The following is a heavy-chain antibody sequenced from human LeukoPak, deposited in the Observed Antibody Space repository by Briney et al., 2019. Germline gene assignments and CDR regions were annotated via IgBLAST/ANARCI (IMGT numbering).Heavy chain of an antibody. D-gene: IGHD4-17*01. V-gene: IGHV1-18*01. Sequence: GASVKVSCKTSGYTFSDYGINWVRQAPGQGLEWMGWISAYNGNTNYAQKLQGRVTMTTDTSTSTAYMELRSLRSDDTAVYYCARAIRRTVTTWGQGFYFDYWGQGTLVTVSS. CDR3: ARAIRRTVTTWGQGFYFDY. J-gene: IGHJ4*02. CDR2: ISAYNGNT. CDR1: GYTFSDYG.